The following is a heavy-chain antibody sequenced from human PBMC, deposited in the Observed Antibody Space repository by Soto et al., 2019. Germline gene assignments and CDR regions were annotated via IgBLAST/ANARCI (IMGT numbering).Heavy chain of an antibody. CDR3: AREITPLTSFDL. Sequence: GASVKVSCKASGGTFSSYAISWVRQAPGQGLEWMGGIIPIFGTANYAQKFQGRVTITADESTSTAYMELSSLRSEDTAVYYCAREITPLTSFDLWGRGTLVTVYS. V-gene: IGHV1-69*13. CDR1: GGTFSSYA. CDR2: IIPIFGTA. D-gene: IGHD1-20*01. J-gene: IGHJ2*01.